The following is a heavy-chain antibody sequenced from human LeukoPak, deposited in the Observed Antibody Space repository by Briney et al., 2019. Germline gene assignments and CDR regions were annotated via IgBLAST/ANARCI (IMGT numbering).Heavy chain of an antibody. J-gene: IGHJ4*02. Sequence: GESLKISCKGSGYSFTSYWIGWVRQMPGKGLEGMGIIYPGDSDTRYNPSFQGHVTISAANSLSTAYLQWSSLKASDTAMYYCARRAGDVGPFDYWGQGTLVTVSS. V-gene: IGHV5-51*01. CDR1: GYSFTSYW. D-gene: IGHD3-10*01. CDR2: IYPGDSDT. CDR3: ARRAGDVGPFDY.